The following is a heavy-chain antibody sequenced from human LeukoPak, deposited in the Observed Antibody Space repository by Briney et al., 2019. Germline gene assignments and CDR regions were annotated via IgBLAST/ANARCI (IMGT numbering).Heavy chain of an antibody. V-gene: IGHV1-69*02. CDR1: GDTLITHY. CDR2: IVPVIGVA. Sequence: SVKVSCKAPGDTLITHYISWVRQAPGQGLEWVGRIVPVIGVATYAQSLQGRVIITADRSTNTAYMELSSLRFEDSAVYFCARHSSRGHYYEFDFWGQGSLVTVPS. CDR3: ARHSSRGHYYEFDF. D-gene: IGHD3-22*01. J-gene: IGHJ4*02.